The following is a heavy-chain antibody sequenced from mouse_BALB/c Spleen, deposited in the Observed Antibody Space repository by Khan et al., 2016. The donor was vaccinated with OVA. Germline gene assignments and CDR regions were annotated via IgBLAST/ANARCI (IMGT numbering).Heavy chain of an antibody. D-gene: IGHD6-1*01. J-gene: IGHJ1*01. CDR1: GYSITSGYR. Sequence: VQLQESGPGLVKPSQSLSLTCSVTGYSITSGYRWNWIRQFPGSKLEWMGYISYDGSNSYNPSLKNRISITRDTSKNQFFLKLNSVTTEHSATFYCARRGAVVPYWYFDFWGAGTTVTVSS. CDR2: ISYDGSN. CDR3: ARRGAVVPYWYFDF. V-gene: IGHV3-6*02.